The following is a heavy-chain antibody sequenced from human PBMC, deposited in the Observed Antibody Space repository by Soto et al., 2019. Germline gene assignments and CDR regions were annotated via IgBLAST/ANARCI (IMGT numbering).Heavy chain of an antibody. CDR3: AKDSIREHCSGSYCTYYYYYYGMDV. V-gene: IGHV3-23*01. CDR2: ISGSGGST. J-gene: IGHJ6*02. CDR1: GFTFSSYA. D-gene: IGHD3-10*02. Sequence: HPGGSLRLSCAASGFTFSSYAMSWVRQAPGKGLEWVSAISGSGGSTYYADSVKGRFTISRDNSKNTLYLQMNSLRAEDTAVYYCAKDSIREHCSGSYCTYYYYYYGMDVWGQGTTVTVSS.